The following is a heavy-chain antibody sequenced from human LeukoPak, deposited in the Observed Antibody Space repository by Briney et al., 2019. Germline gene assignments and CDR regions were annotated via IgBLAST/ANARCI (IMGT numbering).Heavy chain of an antibody. D-gene: IGHD3-10*01. CDR1: GGSFSGYY. CDR2: INHSGST. J-gene: IGHJ6*03. V-gene: IGHV4-34*01. CDR3: ARRTTVRGVIRYYYMDV. Sequence: SETLSLTCAVYGGSFSGYYWSWIRQPPGKGLEWIGEINHSGSTTYNPSLKSRVTISVDTSKNQFSLKLSSVTAADTAVYYCARRTTVRGVIRYYYMDVWGKGTTVTISS.